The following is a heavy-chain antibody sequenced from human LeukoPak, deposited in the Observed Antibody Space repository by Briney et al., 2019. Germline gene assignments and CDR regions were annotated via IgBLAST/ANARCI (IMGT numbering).Heavy chain of an antibody. CDR3: ARGLPGGFVGFSSSWYPLDY. Sequence: PGKSLRLSSGASGFTFSRFGIHWVRQAPGKGLEWVSVISYDGRNKHYADSVKGRFTISRDNSKNTLFLQMNSLRAEDTAVYYCARGLPGGFVGFSSSWYPLDYWGQRALVTVSS. CDR1: GFTFSRFG. V-gene: IGHV3-30*04. CDR2: ISYDGRNK. D-gene: IGHD6-13*01. J-gene: IGHJ4*02.